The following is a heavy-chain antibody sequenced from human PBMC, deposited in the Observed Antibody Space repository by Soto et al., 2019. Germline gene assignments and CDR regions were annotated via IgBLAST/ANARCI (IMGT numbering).Heavy chain of an antibody. V-gene: IGHV3-23*01. CDR1: GFTFSSYA. J-gene: IGHJ6*02. CDR3: AKGGGAMPPGYGMDV. D-gene: IGHD2-2*01. Sequence: PVGSLRLSCAASGFTFSSYAMSWVRQAPGKGLEWVSAISGSGGSTYYADSVKGRFTISRDNSKNTLYLQMNSLRAEDTAVYYCAKGGGAMPPGYGMDVWGQGTTVTVSS. CDR2: ISGSGGST.